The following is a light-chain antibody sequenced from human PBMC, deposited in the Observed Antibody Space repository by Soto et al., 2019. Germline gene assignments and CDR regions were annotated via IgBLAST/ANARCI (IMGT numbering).Light chain of an antibody. V-gene: IGLV2-8*01. Sequence: QSVLTQPPSASGSPVQSVTISCTGTSRDICGYNSFSWYQQHPGKAPRLRIYEVNKRPAGVPDRFSGSKSGYTASLTVSGLQTEDEDFYYCSPSAGTYXYLVVGGGTK. CDR3: SPSAGTYXYLV. CDR2: EVN. CDR1: SRDICGYNS. J-gene: IGLJ3*02.